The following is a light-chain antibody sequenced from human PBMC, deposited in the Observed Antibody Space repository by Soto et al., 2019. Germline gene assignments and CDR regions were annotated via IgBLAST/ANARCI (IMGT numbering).Light chain of an antibody. V-gene: IGLV2-11*01. CDR1: SSDVGGYNY. CDR2: DVS. Sequence: QSVLTQPRSVSGSPGQSVTISCTGTSSDVGGYNYVSWYQQHPGKAPKLMIYDVSKRPSGVPDRFSGSKSGNTASLTISGLQAEDEADYCCCSYAGSYPYVFGTGTKLTVL. CDR3: CSYAGSYPYV. J-gene: IGLJ1*01.